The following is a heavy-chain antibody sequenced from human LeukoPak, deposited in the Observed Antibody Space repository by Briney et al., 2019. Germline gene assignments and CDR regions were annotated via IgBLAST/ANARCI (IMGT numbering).Heavy chain of an antibody. V-gene: IGHV3-23*01. CDR2: ISGSGSST. CDR3: AKYGLERLPYYYYGMYV. CDR1: GFTFSSYA. D-gene: IGHD1-1*01. Sequence: GGSLRLSCAASGFTFSSYAMSWVRQAPGKGLEWVSAISGSGSSTYYADSVKGRFTISRDNSKNTLYLQMNSLRAEDTAVYYCAKYGLERLPYYYYGMYVWGQGTTVTVSS. J-gene: IGHJ6*02.